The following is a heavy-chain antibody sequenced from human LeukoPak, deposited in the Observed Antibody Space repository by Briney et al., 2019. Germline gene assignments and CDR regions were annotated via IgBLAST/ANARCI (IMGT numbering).Heavy chain of an antibody. J-gene: IGHJ6*02. Sequence: ASVKVSCKASGGTFSSYAISWVRQAPGQGLEWMGWISAYNGNTNYAQKLQGRVTMTTDTSTSTAYMELRSLRSDDTAVYYCARSQYSGSYYPDDYYYYYGMDVSGQGTTVTVSS. CDR1: GGTFSSYA. CDR2: ISAYNGNT. CDR3: ARSQYSGSYYPDDYYYYYGMDV. V-gene: IGHV1-18*01. D-gene: IGHD1-26*01.